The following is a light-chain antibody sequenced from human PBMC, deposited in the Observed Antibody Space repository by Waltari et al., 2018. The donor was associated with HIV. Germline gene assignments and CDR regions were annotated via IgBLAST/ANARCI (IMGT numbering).Light chain of an antibody. Sequence: SFELTQPPSVSVSPGHTARITCSGDDLPHTSAYWYQQKTGQAPVLIIYKDTERPSGIPERFSGSSSGTTVTLTISGVQAEDEADYYCQSANSRGTSLVFGGGTKLTVL. V-gene: IGLV3-25*03. CDR3: QSANSRGTSLV. CDR2: KDT. J-gene: IGLJ3*02. CDR1: DLPHTS.